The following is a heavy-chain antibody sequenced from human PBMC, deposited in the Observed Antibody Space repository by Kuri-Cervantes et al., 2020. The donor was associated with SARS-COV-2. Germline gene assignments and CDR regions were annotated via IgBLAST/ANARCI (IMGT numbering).Heavy chain of an antibody. CDR2: IYSGGST. J-gene: IGHJ6*03. CDR1: GFTVSSNY. CDR3: ARVGVATANYYYYMDV. D-gene: IGHD5-12*01. V-gene: IGHV3-53*01. Sequence: GESLKISCAASGFTVSSNYMSWVRQAPGKGLEWVSVIYSGGSTYYADSVKGRFTISRDSAKNSLYLQMNSLRAEDTAVYYCARVGVATANYYYYMDVWGKGTTVTVSS.